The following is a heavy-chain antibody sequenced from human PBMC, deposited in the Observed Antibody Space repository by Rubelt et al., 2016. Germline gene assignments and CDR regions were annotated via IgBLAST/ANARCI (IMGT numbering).Heavy chain of an antibody. V-gene: IGHV1-18*01. D-gene: IGHD1-7*01. CDR3: ARDLPPFRRYNWNFPLDY. Sequence: QVQLVQSGAEVKKPGASVKVSCKASGYTFTSYGISWVRQAPGQGLEWMGWISDYNGHTNYAQKLQGRVTMTTDTSTSTAYMELRSLRSDDTAVYYCARDLPPFRRYNWNFPLDYWGQGTLVTVSS. CDR1: GYTFTSYG. CDR2: ISDYNGHT. J-gene: IGHJ4*02.